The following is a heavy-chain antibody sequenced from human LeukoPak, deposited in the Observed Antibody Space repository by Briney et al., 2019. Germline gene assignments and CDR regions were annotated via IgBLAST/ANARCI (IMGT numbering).Heavy chain of an antibody. CDR2: INHSGST. Sequence: SETLSLTCAVCGGSFSGYYWSWIRQPPGKGLEWIGEINHSGSTNYNPSLKSRVTISVDTSKNQFSLKLSSVTAADTAVYYCARGPPYCSGGSCYPNWFDPWGQGTLVTVSS. D-gene: IGHD2-15*01. CDR1: GGSFSGYY. CDR3: ARGPPYCSGGSCYPNWFDP. J-gene: IGHJ5*02. V-gene: IGHV4-34*01.